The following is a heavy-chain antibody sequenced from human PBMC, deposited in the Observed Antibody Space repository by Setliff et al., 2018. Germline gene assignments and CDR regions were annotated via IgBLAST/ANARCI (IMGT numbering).Heavy chain of an antibody. V-gene: IGHV4-4*07. J-gene: IGHJ3*02. CDR2: IYVTEST. Sequence: NPSETLSLTCTVSGDSISNYYWNWIRQPAGKGLEWIGRIYVTESTKYNPSLKSRVTLSIDTSKNQFSLKLSSVTAADAALYYCARDRYADRTGGAFDIWGQGTMVTVSS. D-gene: IGHD4-17*01. CDR3: ARDRYADRTGGAFDI. CDR1: GDSISNYY.